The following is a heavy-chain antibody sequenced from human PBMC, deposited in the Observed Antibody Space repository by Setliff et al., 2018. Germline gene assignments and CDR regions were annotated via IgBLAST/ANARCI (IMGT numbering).Heavy chain of an antibody. Sequence: VHTSETLSLTCTVSGGSISGGNFYWSWIRQVPGKGLEWIGFIHDSGRTDYNPSLWSRVVISIDKSRNQFSLDLTSVNDADTAVYYCARDIFWGWFFLWGQGTMVTVSS. CDR1: GGSISGGNFY. CDR3: ARDIFWGWFFL. J-gene: IGHJ3*01. D-gene: IGHD3-9*01. CDR2: IHDSGRT. V-gene: IGHV4-31*03.